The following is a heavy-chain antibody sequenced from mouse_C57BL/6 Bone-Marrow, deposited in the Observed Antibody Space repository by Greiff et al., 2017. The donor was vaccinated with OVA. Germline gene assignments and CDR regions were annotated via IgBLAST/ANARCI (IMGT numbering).Heavy chain of an antibody. Sequence: VQVVESGAELVRPGASVTLSCKASGYTFTDYEMHWVKQTPVHGLEWIGAIDPETGGTAYNQKFKGKAILTADKSSSTAYMELRSLTSEDSAVYYCTRGGLPLAYWGQGTLVTVSA. V-gene: IGHV1-15*01. J-gene: IGHJ3*01. CDR1: GYTFTDYE. D-gene: IGHD2-2*01. CDR2: IDPETGGT. CDR3: TRGGLPLAY.